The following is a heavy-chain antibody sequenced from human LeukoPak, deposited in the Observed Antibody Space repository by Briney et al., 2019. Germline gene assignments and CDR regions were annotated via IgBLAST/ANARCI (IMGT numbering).Heavy chain of an antibody. CDR1: GYTFTGYY. Sequence: GASVKVSCKASGYTFTGYYMHWVRQAPGQGLEWMGWINPNSGGTNYAQKFQGRVTMTRGTSISTAYMELSRLRSDDTAVYYCARPTYTSSSRYFFDYWGQGTLVTVSS. D-gene: IGHD6-13*01. CDR2: INPNSGGT. V-gene: IGHV1-2*02. J-gene: IGHJ4*02. CDR3: ARPTYTSSSRYFFDY.